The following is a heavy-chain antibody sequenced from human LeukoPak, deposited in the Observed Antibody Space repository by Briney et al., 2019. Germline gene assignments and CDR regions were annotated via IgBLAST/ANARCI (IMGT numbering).Heavy chain of an antibody. CDR2: INPNSGGT. CDR1: GDSFTGYY. V-gene: IGHV1-2*02. CDR3: ARRYNSGSDELDY. D-gene: IGHD3-10*01. Sequence: ASVKVSWKASGDSFTGYYMHWVRQAPGQGLEWMGWINPNSGGTNYAQKFQGRVTMTRDTSISTAYMELSRLRSDDTAVYYCARRYNSGSDELDYWGQGTLVTVSS. J-gene: IGHJ4*02.